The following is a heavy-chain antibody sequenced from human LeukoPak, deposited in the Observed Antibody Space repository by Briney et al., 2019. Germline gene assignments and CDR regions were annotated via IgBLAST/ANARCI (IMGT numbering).Heavy chain of an antibody. V-gene: IGHV3-7*03. Sequence: GGSLRLSCEASGFIFSNFWMSWVRQAPGKGLEWVASIKYDGSEKYCVDSVKGRFTISRDNTKNSLYLQMNSLRGDDTAVYFCARSSFWSRWYYYMDVWGKGTTVTVSS. CDR1: GFIFSNFW. D-gene: IGHD3-3*01. J-gene: IGHJ6*03. CDR3: ARSSFWSRWYYYMDV. CDR2: IKYDGSEK.